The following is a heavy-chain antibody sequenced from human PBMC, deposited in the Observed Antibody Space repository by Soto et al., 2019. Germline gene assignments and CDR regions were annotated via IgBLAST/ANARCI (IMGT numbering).Heavy chain of an antibody. CDR3: AKETQKTTVVRGANDY. CDR1: GFIFSRYA. D-gene: IGHD3-10*01. Sequence: GGSLRLSCAASGFIFSRYAMSWVRRAPGKGLEWVSGISGSGVSTYYADSVRGRFTISRDNSMNTLYLQMNSLRAEDTAIYYCAKETQKTTVVRGANDYWGQGTLVTVSS. V-gene: IGHV3-23*01. CDR2: ISGSGVST. J-gene: IGHJ4*02.